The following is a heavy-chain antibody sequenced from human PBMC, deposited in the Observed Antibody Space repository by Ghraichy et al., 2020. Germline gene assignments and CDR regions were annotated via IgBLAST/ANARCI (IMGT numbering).Heavy chain of an antibody. J-gene: IGHJ4*02. CDR2: ISGSSTYT. D-gene: IGHD1-7*01. CDR1: GFTFSDYY. V-gene: IGHV3-11*05. Sequence: GGSLRLSCAASGFTFSDYYMSWFRQAPGKGLECLSYISGSSTYTNYADSVKGRFTISRDNARNSLYLQMNSLRAEDTAVYYCATEPRLGTSSGGQGTLVTVSS. CDR3: ATEPRLGTSS.